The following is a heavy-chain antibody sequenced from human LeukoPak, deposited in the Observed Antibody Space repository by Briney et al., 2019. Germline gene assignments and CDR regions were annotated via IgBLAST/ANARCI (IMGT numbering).Heavy chain of an antibody. CDR2: INHSGST. J-gene: IGHJ6*03. D-gene: IGHD6-13*01. CDR3: ARRVYSSSWDDYYYYMDV. CDR1: GGSFSGYY. Sequence: SETLSLTCAVYGGSFSGYYWSWIRQPPGKGLEWIGEINHSGSTNYNPSLKSRVTISVDTSKNQFSLKLSSVTAADTAVYYCARRVYSSSWDDYYYYMDVWGKGTTVTISS. V-gene: IGHV4-34*01.